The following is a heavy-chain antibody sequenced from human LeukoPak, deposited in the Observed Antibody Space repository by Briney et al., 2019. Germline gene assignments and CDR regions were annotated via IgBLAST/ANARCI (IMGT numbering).Heavy chain of an antibody. CDR2: INQVGSEK. CDR3: ARDHSEPGFFFDS. Sequence: PGGSLRLSCAASGFTFSSYWMIWVRQAPGKGLVWVANINQVGSEKYYVDSVKGRFTISRDNAKNSLYLQMNSLRAEDTAVYYCARDHSEPGFFFDSWGQGTLVTVSS. J-gene: IGHJ4*02. V-gene: IGHV3-7*05. CDR1: GFTFSSYW. D-gene: IGHD1-14*01.